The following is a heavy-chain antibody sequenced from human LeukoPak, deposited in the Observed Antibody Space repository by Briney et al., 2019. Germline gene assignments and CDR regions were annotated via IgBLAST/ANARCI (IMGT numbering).Heavy chain of an antibody. Sequence: GRSLRLSCAASGFTFSSYAMHWVRQAPGKGLEWVAVISYDGSNKYYADSVKGRFTIPRDNSKNTLYLQMNSLRAEDTAVYYCASLAATDAFDIWGQGTMVTVSS. J-gene: IGHJ3*02. CDR1: GFTFSSYA. V-gene: IGHV3-30-3*01. CDR3: ASLAATDAFDI. CDR2: ISYDGSNK. D-gene: IGHD6-19*01.